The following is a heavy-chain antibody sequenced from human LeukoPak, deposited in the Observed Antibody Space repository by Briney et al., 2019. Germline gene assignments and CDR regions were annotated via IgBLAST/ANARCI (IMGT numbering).Heavy chain of an antibody. J-gene: IGHJ3*02. CDR2: ISYDGTNK. V-gene: IGHV3-30*04. CDR3: AKDWSAFDI. CDR1: GFTFSSYA. Sequence: RGSLRLSCAASGFTFSSYAMHWVRQAPGKGLEWVAVISYDGTNKFYADYVKGRFTISRDDSENTLYLQMNSLRADDTAVYYCAKDWSAFDIWGQGTVVTVSS. D-gene: IGHD3-3*01.